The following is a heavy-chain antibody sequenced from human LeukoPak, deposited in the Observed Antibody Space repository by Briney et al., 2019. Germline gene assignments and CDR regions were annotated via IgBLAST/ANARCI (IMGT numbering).Heavy chain of an antibody. D-gene: IGHD3-22*01. CDR3: AKEGDYYDRSGYYPPDH. V-gene: IGHV3-23*01. J-gene: IGHJ4*02. CDR1: GFIFSSYA. CDR2: ISGSGGNT. Sequence: PGGSLRLSCGASGFIFSSYAMNWVRQAPGKGLEWVSGISGSGGNTYYAGPVKGRFTFSRDNSKNTLYLQMNSLRAEDTAVYYCAKEGDYYDRSGYYPPDHWGQGTLVTVSS.